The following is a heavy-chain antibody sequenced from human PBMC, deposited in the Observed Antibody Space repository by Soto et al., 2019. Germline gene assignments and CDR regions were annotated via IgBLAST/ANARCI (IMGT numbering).Heavy chain of an antibody. J-gene: IGHJ4*02. CDR3: ASPTVGGVDH. CDR1: GFTFRTYW. Sequence: DVQLVESGGAVVQPGGSLRLSCAASGFTFRTYWMHWVRQVAGKGLVWVAHINTDGTGTSYADSVKGRFTISRDNAKNTLILQMNDLRADDSALYYCASPTVGGVDHWCPGTLVTVSS. V-gene: IGHV3-74*01. D-gene: IGHD4-17*01. CDR2: INTDGTGT.